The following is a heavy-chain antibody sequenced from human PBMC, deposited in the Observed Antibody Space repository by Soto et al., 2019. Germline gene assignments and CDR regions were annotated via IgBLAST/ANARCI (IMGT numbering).Heavy chain of an antibody. Sequence: GGSLRLSCAASGFTFSSYGMHWVRQAPGKGLEWVAVIWYDGSNKYYADSVKGRFTISRDNSKNTLYPQMNSLRAEDTAVYYCAREAGNCSGGSCYSGAFDIWGQGTMVTVSS. CDR1: GFTFSSYG. V-gene: IGHV3-33*01. CDR3: AREAGNCSGGSCYSGAFDI. CDR2: IWYDGSNK. D-gene: IGHD2-15*01. J-gene: IGHJ3*02.